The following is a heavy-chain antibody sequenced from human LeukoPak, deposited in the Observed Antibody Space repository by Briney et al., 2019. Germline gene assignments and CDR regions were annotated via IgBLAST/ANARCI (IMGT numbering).Heavy chain of an antibody. Sequence: GGSLRLSCAASGFTLTHYNMNWVRQAPGKGLEWVAYVSSSGAAIYYADSVKGRFTISRDNAKNSLYLQMDSLRAEDTGVYYCARGYCSGSSCYSGFYFDYWGQGALVTVSS. J-gene: IGHJ4*02. CDR1: GFTLTHYN. V-gene: IGHV3-48*04. D-gene: IGHD2-15*01. CDR3: ARGYCSGSSCYSGFYFDY. CDR2: VSSSGAAI.